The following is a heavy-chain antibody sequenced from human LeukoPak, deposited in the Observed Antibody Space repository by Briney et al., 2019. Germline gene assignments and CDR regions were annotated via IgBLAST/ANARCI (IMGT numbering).Heavy chain of an antibody. V-gene: IGHV1-69*06. CDR3: ASNQLDPDAFDI. D-gene: IGHD2-2*01. J-gene: IGHJ3*02. CDR2: IIPIFGTA. CDR1: GGTFSSYA. Sequence: GSSVKVSCKASGGTFSSYAISWVRQAPGQGLEWMGGIIPIFGTANYAQKFQGRVTITADKSTSTAYMELSRLRSDDTAVYYCASNQLDPDAFDIWGQGTMVTVSS.